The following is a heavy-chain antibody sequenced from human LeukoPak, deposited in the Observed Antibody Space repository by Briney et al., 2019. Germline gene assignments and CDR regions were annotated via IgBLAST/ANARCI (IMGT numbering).Heavy chain of an antibody. J-gene: IGHJ4*02. CDR3: ARDRGSTEFDY. CDR2: INGDGSRT. CDR1: GFTFSNHW. Sequence: GGSQRLSCGASGFTFSNHWMHWVRQVPGKGLVWVSRINGDGSRTSYADSVKGRFTISRDNAKNTVYLQMNSLRAEDTALYYCARDRGSTEFDYWGQGTLVTVSS. V-gene: IGHV3-74*01. D-gene: IGHD2-2*01.